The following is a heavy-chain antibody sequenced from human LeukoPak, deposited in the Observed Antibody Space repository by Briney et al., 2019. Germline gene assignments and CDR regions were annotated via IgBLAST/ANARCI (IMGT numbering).Heavy chain of an antibody. CDR1: GFTVSSNY. D-gene: IGHD6-19*01. CDR2: VSSSGDTT. Sequence: GESLRLSCAASGFTVSSNYMSWVRQAPGKGLEWVSAVSSSGDTTFYADSVEGRFIISRDNSKNTLYLQMNSLRADDTAVYYCAAFGSDSNGWYSNFDYWGQGTLVTVSS. V-gene: IGHV3-23*01. CDR3: AAFGSDSNGWYSNFDY. J-gene: IGHJ4*02.